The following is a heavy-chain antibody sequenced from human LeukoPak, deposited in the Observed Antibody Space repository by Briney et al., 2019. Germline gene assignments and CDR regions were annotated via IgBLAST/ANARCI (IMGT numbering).Heavy chain of an antibody. J-gene: IGHJ4*02. CDR1: GYTFTKYS. CDR3: AREVLRLDY. D-gene: IGHD5-12*01. Sequence: ASVKVSCKASGYTFTKYSLNWVRQAPGQGLEWVGWINTDTGQTTYAQGFTGRFVFSLDTSVSTAYLQISSLKAEDTAVYYCAREVLRLDYWGQGTLVTVSS. CDR2: INTDTGQT. V-gene: IGHV7-4-1*02.